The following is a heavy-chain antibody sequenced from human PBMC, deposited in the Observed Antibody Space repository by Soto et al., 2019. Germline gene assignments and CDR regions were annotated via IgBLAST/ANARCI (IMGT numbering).Heavy chain of an antibody. CDR3: ARQLSHMCDS. CDR1: GYKFGSAW. V-gene: IGHV5-51*01. Sequence: GASLKISCKGVGYKFGSAWIGWVRQMPGKGLEWMGIIKPGTSDIRYSPSCRGHVTISADEAVSTAYLQWSSLKASDTAMYYCARQLSHMCDSWGQGTLCTVSS. J-gene: IGHJ4*02. CDR2: IKPGTSDI.